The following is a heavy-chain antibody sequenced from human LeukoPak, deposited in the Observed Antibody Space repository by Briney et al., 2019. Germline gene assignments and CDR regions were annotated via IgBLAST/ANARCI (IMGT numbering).Heavy chain of an antibody. Sequence: GGSLRLSCAASGFTFSSYGMHWVRQAPGKGLEWVAVISYDGSNKYYADSVKGRFTISRDNSKNTLYLQMNNLRAEDTAVYYCGRANGGNMWRGHYFDYWAQGTLVTVSS. CDR2: ISYDGSNK. CDR1: GFTFSSYG. V-gene: IGHV3-30*03. CDR3: GRANGGNMWRGHYFDY. J-gene: IGHJ4*02. D-gene: IGHD4-23*01.